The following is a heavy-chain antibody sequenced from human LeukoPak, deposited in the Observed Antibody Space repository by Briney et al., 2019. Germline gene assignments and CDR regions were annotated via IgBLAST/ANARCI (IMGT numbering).Heavy chain of an antibody. CDR1: GYNFNNYG. J-gene: IGHJ4*02. CDR3: ARGGQDY. Sequence: PSVKVSCKASGYNFNNYGISWMRQAPGQGLEWMGWINPYNGNRNYAQKYQGRVTMTTDTSTSTAYMELGSLRSDDTAVSYCARGGQDYWGQGTLVTVSS. V-gene: IGHV1-18*01. CDR2: INPYNGNR.